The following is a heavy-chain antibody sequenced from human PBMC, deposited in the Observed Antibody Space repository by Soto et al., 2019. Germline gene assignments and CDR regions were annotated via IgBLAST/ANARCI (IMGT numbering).Heavy chain of an antibody. CDR2: IWYDGSSQ. J-gene: IGHJ6*02. D-gene: IGHD2-2*01. Sequence: QVNLVQSGGGLVQPGRSLRLSCEASGFTFRNSGMEWIRQAPGKGLEWVARIWYDGSSQYYADSVKGRFTISRDNSKNTLYMEMNSVRVEDTAVYYCARDMASNYDGMDVWGQGTTVIVSS. CDR1: GFTFRNSG. V-gene: IGHV3-33*01. CDR3: ARDMASNYDGMDV.